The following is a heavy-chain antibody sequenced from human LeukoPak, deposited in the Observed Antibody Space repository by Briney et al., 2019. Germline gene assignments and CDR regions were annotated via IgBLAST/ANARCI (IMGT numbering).Heavy chain of an antibody. V-gene: IGHV5-51*03. Sequence: GESLNLSCTASGYIFTSYWIAWVRQMPGKGLEWMGIIYPGDSDTRYSPSFRGQVIISADESISTAFLQWSSLKTSDTAMYYCARAPTSLSNPYYFDYWGQGALVTVSS. J-gene: IGHJ4*02. D-gene: IGHD4-11*01. CDR3: ARAPTSLSNPYYFDY. CDR1: GYIFTSYW. CDR2: IYPGDSDT.